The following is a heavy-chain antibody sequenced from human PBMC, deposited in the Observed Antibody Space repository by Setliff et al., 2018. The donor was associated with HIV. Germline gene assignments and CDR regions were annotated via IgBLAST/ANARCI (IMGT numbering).Heavy chain of an antibody. V-gene: IGHV4-34*01. D-gene: IGHD1-1*01. CDR2: ITDGGET. J-gene: IGHJ2*01. CDR1: GGSLDNYY. CDR3: ARRGDVYNYYWYFDI. Sequence: SETLSLTFTVYGGSLDNYYWTGIRQPPGRGLEWIGEITDGGETAYNSSLQSRLTISLATSKNQFSLKLSSVTAADTAVYYCARRGDVYNYYWYFDIWGRGTLVTVSS.